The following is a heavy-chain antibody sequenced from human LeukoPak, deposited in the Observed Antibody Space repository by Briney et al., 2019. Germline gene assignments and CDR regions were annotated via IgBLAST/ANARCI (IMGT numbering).Heavy chain of an antibody. CDR3: AREPRPCGGGCYGYFDL. J-gene: IGHJ2*01. V-gene: IGHV3-30-3*01. D-gene: IGHD2-21*02. CDR1: GFTFSSYA. Sequence: PGGSLRLSCAASGFTFSSYAMHWVRQAPGKGLEWVAVISYDGSNKYYADSVKGRFTISRDNSKNTLYLQMNSLRAEDTAVYYCAREPRPCGGGCYGYFDLWGRGTLVTVSS. CDR2: ISYDGSNK.